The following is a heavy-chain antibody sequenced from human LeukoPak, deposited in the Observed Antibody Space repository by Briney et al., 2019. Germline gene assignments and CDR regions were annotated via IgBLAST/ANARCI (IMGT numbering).Heavy chain of an antibody. CDR1: GFTFSSYW. D-gene: IGHD3-3*01. V-gene: IGHV3-7*01. CDR3: ARQPNVAGSDFWSGYWYYYYMDV. J-gene: IGHJ6*03. Sequence: PGGSLRLSCAASGFTFSSYWMSWVRQAPGKGLEWVANIKQDGSEKYYVDSVKGRFTISRDNAKNSLYLQMNSLRAEDTAVYYCARQPNVAGSDFWSGYWYYYYMDVWGKGTTVTVSS. CDR2: IKQDGSEK.